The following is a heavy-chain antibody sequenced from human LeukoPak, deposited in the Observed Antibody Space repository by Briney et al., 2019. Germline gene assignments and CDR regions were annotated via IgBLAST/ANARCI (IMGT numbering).Heavy chain of an antibody. D-gene: IGHD6-6*01. Sequence: GGSLRLSCAASGFTFSSYSMSWVRQAPGKGLEWVSMITDSGSRTYYADSVKGRSTISRDNSKNTLYLQMNSLRAEDTALYYCAPTSRFSFQHWGQGTLVTVSS. CDR2: ITDSGSRT. J-gene: IGHJ1*01. V-gene: IGHV3-23*01. CDR1: GFTFSSYS. CDR3: APTSRFSFQH.